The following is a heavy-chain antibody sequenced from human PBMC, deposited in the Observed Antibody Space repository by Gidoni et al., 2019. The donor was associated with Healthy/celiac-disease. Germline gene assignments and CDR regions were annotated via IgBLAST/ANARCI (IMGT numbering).Heavy chain of an antibody. D-gene: IGHD6-13*01. CDR2: IYYSGST. J-gene: IGHJ4*02. V-gene: IGHV4-39*01. CDR1: GGSISSSSYY. Sequence: QLQLQESGPGLVKPSETLSLTCTVSGGSISSSSYYWGWIRQPPGKGLEWIGSIYYSGSTYYNPSLKSRVTISVNTSKNQFSLKLSSVTAADTAVYYCARSDSIAAAGGGFDYWGQGTLVTVSS. CDR3: ARSDSIAAAGGGFDY.